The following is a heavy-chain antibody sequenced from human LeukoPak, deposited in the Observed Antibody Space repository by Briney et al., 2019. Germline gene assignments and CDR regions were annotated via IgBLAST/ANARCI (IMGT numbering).Heavy chain of an antibody. J-gene: IGHJ4*02. CDR3: ARRVPYGSSAVYFDS. Sequence: GGSLRLSCAASGFTFDTYGMNWVRQAPGKGLEWVSAINDDAKNTFYADSVKGRFTISRDNSKNTLYLQMSSLTVEDTAIYYCARRVPYGSSAVYFDSWGQGTLVTVSS. V-gene: IGHV3-23*01. D-gene: IGHD6-6*01. CDR2: INDDAKNT. CDR1: GFTFDTYG.